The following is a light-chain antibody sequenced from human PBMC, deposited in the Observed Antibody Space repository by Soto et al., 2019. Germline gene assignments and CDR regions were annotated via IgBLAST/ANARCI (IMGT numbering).Light chain of an antibody. CDR3: AAWDDSLNGYV. Sequence: QSVLTQPPSASGTPGQWVTVSCSGSSSNIGSHTVTWYQQLPGTAPKLLIYSDSQRPSGVPDRFSGSKSGTTASLAISGLQSEDEADYYCAAWDDSLNGYVFGTGTKVTV. V-gene: IGLV1-44*01. CDR1: SSNIGSHT. J-gene: IGLJ1*01. CDR2: SDS.